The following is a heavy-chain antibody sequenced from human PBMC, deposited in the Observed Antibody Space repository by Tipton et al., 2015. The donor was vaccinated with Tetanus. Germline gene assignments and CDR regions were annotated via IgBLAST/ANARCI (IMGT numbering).Heavy chain of an antibody. CDR3: ARANYDFPNKGPFDF. V-gene: IGHV4-61*08. CDR1: GDSLRTGDHY. CDR2: ISSSGST. J-gene: IGHJ4*02. Sequence: TLSLTCTVSGDSLRTGDHYWSWIRQPPGKGLEWLAYISSSGSTNSNYSLKSRITISQDKSKNQFSLKLTSVTAADTAVYYCARANYDFPNKGPFDFWGQGILVLVSS. D-gene: IGHD3-3*01.